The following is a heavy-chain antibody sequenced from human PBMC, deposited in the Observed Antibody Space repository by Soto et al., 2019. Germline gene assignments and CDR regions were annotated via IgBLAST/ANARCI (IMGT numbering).Heavy chain of an antibody. J-gene: IGHJ4*02. CDR3: TTDYYYDSSGYPSDY. CDR2: IKSKTDGGTT. Sequence: GSLRLSCAASGFTFSNAWMSWVRQAPGKGLEWVGRIKSKTDGGTTDYAAPVKGRFTISRDDSKNTLYLQMNSLKTEDTAVYYCTTDYYYDSSGYPSDYWGQGTLVTVSS. V-gene: IGHV3-15*01. D-gene: IGHD3-22*01. CDR1: GFTFSNAW.